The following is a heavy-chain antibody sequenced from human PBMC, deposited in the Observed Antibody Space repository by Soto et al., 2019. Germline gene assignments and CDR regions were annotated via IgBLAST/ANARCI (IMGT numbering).Heavy chain of an antibody. CDR1: GFTFNNAW. CDR3: ARDNGQSLTTDY. CDR2: ISSSSSYI. J-gene: IGHJ4*02. V-gene: IGHV3-21*01. Sequence: PGGSLRLSCAASGFTFNNAWINWVRQAPGKGLEWVSSISSSSSYIYYADSVKGRFTISRDNAKNSLYLQMNSLRAEDTAVYYCARDNGQSLTTDYWGQGTLVTVSS. D-gene: IGHD4-4*01.